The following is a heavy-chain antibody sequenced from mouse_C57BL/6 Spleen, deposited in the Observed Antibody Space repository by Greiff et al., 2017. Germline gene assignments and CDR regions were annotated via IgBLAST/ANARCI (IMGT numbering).Heavy chain of an antibody. Sequence: VQLQQSGPELVKPGASVKISCKASGYTFTDYYMNWVKQSHGKSLEWIGDINPNNGGTSYNQKFKGKATLTVDKSSSTAYMELRSLTSEDSAVYYCARHSYGNYFDYWGQGTTLTVSS. CDR1: GYTFTDYY. J-gene: IGHJ2*01. CDR2: INPNNGGT. V-gene: IGHV1-26*01. D-gene: IGHD2-1*01. CDR3: ARHSYGNYFDY.